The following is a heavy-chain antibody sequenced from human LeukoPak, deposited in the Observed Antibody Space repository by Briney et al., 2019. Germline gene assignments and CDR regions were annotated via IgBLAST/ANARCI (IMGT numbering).Heavy chain of an antibody. V-gene: IGHV4-39*01. Sequence: SETLSLTCTVSGGSISSSSYYWGWIRQPPGKGLEWIGSIYYSGSTYYNPSLKSRVTISVDTSKNQFSLKLSSVTAADTAVYYCARHSDYGDYYFDYWGQGTLVTVSS. CDR2: IYYSGST. D-gene: IGHD4-17*01. CDR1: GGSISSSSYY. CDR3: ARHSDYGDYYFDY. J-gene: IGHJ4*02.